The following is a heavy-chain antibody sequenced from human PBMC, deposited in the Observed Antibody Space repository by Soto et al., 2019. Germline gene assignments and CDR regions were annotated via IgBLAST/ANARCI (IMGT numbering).Heavy chain of an antibody. Sequence: QVQLVQSGAEVKKPGSSVKVSCKASGGTFSSYAISWVRQAPGQGLEWMGGLIPIFGTANYAQKFQGRVTITADESTSTAYMEQSSLRAEDTAGYDWARAYRRERRLGSRRYYYYDGMDVWGQGNTVNGSS. CDR2: LIPIFGTA. CDR1: GGTFSSYA. D-gene: IGHD1-1*01. CDR3: ARAYRRERRLGSRRYYYYDGMDV. J-gene: IGHJ6*02. V-gene: IGHV1-69*01.